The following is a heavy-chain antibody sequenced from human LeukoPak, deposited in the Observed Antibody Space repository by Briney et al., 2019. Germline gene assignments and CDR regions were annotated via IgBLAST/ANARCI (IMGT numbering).Heavy chain of an antibody. D-gene: IGHD3-22*01. V-gene: IGHV4-59*11. Sequence: SETLSLTCGVSGGSLSRHYWSWIRQPPGKGLEWIGFIYYTGRTRYNTSLQSRVTISVGTSENKFSLKLTSVTAADTAVYYCARLLDNDNSGDPDTFDVWGQGTVVTVSS. CDR2: IYYTGRT. CDR3: ARLLDNDNSGDPDTFDV. CDR1: GGSLSRHY. J-gene: IGHJ3*01.